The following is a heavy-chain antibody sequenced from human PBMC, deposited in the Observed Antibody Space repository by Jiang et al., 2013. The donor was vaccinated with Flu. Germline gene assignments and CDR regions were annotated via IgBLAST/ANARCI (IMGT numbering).Heavy chain of an antibody. CDR2: HTTGPSGIN. V-gene: IGHV6-1*01. Sequence: QTLSLTCAISGDSVSSNSAAWNWIRQSPSRGLEWLEGHTTGPSGINDYAVSVKSRITINPGTSKNQFSLQLNSVTPGDTAVYYCAREGGLSLNWFDPWGQGTLVTVSS. CDR1: GDSVSSNSAA. D-gene: IGHD3-16*02. CDR3: AREGGLSLNWFDP. J-gene: IGHJ5*02.